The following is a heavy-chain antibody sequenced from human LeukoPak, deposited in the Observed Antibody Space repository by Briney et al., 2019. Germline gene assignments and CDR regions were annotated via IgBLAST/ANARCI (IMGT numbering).Heavy chain of an antibody. D-gene: IGHD1-26*01. CDR2: IYSGGNT. CDR3: ARGGSYYEWDY. V-gene: IGHV3-66*01. Sequence: GGSLRLSCAASGFTVSSNYMSWVRQAPGKGPEWVSVIYSGGNTYYADSVKGRFTISRDNSKNTLYLQMNSLRAEDTAVYYCARGGSYYEWDYWGQGTLVTVSS. CDR1: GFTVSSNY. J-gene: IGHJ4*02.